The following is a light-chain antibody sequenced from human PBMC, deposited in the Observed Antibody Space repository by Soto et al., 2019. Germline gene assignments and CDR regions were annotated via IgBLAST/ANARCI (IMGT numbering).Light chain of an antibody. Sequence: DIQMTQSPSTLSTSVGARVTITCRASQSVDHWLAWYQQKPGKAPSLLIYDGSTLATGVPPRFSGGGFGTEFTLNISSVQPDDSALYDCQHYNTYSKAFGPGTRVEIK. CDR3: QHYNTYSKA. CDR1: QSVDHW. V-gene: IGKV1-5*01. J-gene: IGKJ2*01. CDR2: DGS.